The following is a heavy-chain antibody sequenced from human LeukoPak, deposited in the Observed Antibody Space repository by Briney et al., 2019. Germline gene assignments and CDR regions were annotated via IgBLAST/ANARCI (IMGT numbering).Heavy chain of an antibody. J-gene: IGHJ4*02. CDR3: ARDGGGVPAALDY. Sequence: PSETLSLTCAVYGGSYSGYYWSGLRQPPGKGLEWLGEINHSGSTNYNPSLKSRVTISVDTSKNQFSLKLSSVTAADTAVYYCARDGGGVPAALDYWGQGTLVTVSS. D-gene: IGHD2-2*01. V-gene: IGHV4-34*01. CDR1: GGSYSGYY. CDR2: INHSGST.